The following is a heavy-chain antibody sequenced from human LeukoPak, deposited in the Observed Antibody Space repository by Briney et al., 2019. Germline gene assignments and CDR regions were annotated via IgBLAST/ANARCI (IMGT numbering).Heavy chain of an antibody. D-gene: IGHD3-22*01. CDR1: GYTLTELS. Sequence: GASVKVSCKVSGYTLTELSMHWVRQAPGKGLEWMGGFDPEDGEAIYAQKFQGRVTMTEDTSTDTAYMELSSLRSEDTAVYYCALAYDSSGVNWFDPWGQGTLVTVSS. CDR2: FDPEDGEA. V-gene: IGHV1-24*01. CDR3: ALAYDSSGVNWFDP. J-gene: IGHJ5*02.